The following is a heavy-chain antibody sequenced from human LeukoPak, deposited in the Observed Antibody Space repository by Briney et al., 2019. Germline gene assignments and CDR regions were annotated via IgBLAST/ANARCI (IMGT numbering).Heavy chain of an antibody. D-gene: IGHD3-10*01. CDR3: ARSPSGLLWFGELHNPLDY. Sequence: ASVKVSCKASGYTFTSYYMHWVRQAPGQRLEWMGIINPSGGSTSYAQKFQGRVTMTRDTSTSTVYMELSSLRSEDTAVYYCARSPSGLLWFGELHNPLDYWGQGTLVTVSS. CDR2: INPSGGST. V-gene: IGHV1-46*01. J-gene: IGHJ4*02. CDR1: GYTFTSYY.